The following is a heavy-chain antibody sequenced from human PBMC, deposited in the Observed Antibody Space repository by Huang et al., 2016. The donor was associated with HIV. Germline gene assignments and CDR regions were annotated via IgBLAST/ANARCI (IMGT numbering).Heavy chain of an antibody. CDR2: IRVSGGST. Sequence: EVQLLESEGGLVQPGGSLRLFCAAFGFTFSSYAMGWVRQAPGKGLEWVSGIRVSGGSTYYADSVKGRFTISRDNSKNTLYLQMNSLRAEDTAVYYCAKQSSGWYVSADAFDIWGQGTMVTVSS. D-gene: IGHD6-19*01. J-gene: IGHJ3*02. CDR1: GFTFSSYA. V-gene: IGHV3-23*01. CDR3: AKQSSGWYVSADAFDI.